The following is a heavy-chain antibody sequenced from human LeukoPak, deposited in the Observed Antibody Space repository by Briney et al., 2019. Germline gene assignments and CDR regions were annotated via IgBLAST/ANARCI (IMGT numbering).Heavy chain of an antibody. CDR1: GGSFSGYY. Sequence: SETLSLTCAVYGGSFSGYYWSWIRQPPGKGLEWIGEINHSGSTNYNPSLKSRVTISVDTSKNQFSLKLSSVTAADTAVYYCARGRQDYDYVWGSYRYSPSRYFDYWGQGTLVTVSS. J-gene: IGHJ4*02. D-gene: IGHD3-16*02. V-gene: IGHV4-34*01. CDR2: INHSGST. CDR3: ARGRQDYDYVWGSYRYSPSRYFDY.